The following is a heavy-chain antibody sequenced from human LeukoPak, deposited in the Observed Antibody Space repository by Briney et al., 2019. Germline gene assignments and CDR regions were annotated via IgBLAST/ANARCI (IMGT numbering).Heavy chain of an antibody. J-gene: IGHJ4*02. V-gene: IGHV3-64D*08. D-gene: IGHD5-18*01. CDR2: IGGDEGTT. CDR3: VKDFVYSYGYGPFDH. CDR1: GFTFSSYA. Sequence: GGSLRLSCSASGFTFSSYAMHWVRQAPGKGLEFVSAIGGDEGTTFYADSVKGRFTISRDNSKNTLYLQMSSLRPEDTALYYCVKDFVYSYGYGPFDHWGQGTLVTVSS.